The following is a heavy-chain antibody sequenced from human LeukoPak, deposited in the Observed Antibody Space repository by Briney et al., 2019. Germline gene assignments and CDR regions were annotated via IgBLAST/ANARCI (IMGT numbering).Heavy chain of an antibody. CDR3: ATEWYCGGDCYSEY. CDR1: GYTLNELS. V-gene: IGHV1-24*01. Sequence: GASVKASCKVSGYTLNELSMHWERQAPGKGLEWMGGFDPEDGETIYAQKFQGRVTMTEDTSTDTAYMELSSLRSEDTAVYYCATEWYCGGDCYSEYWGQGTLVTVSS. CDR2: FDPEDGET. D-gene: IGHD2-21*02. J-gene: IGHJ4*02.